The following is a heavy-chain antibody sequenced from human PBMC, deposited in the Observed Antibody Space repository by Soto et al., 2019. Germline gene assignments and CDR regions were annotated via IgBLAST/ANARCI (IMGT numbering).Heavy chain of an antibody. D-gene: IGHD2-15*01. CDR3: GRGGGGSNAFDS. J-gene: IGHJ4*02. CDR2: IYSGGTT. Sequence: PGGSLRLSCAASGFTVSSKYMGWVRQAPGKGLEWVSVIYSGGTTYYADSVKGRFTISRDNSKNTLFLQMDSLRAEDTAVYYCGRGGGGSNAFDSGGKGILVTVSS. V-gene: IGHV3-66*01. CDR1: GFTVSSKY.